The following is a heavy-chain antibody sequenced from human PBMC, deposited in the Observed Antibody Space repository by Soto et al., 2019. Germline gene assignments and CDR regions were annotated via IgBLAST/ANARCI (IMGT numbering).Heavy chain of an antibody. CDR3: ARGSIVVLPAARHNWFDP. J-gene: IGHJ5*02. CDR2: INHSGST. CDR1: GGSFSGYY. D-gene: IGHD2-2*01. Sequence: QVQLQQWGAGLLKPSETLSLTCAVYGGSFSGYYWSWIRQPPGKGLEWIGEINHSGSTNYNPSLKSRVTISVDPSKNQFSLRLSSVTAADTAVYYCARGSIVVLPAARHNWFDPWGQGTLVTVSS. V-gene: IGHV4-34*01.